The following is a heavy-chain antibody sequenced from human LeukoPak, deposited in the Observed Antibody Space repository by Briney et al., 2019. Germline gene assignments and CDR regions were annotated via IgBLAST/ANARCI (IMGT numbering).Heavy chain of an antibody. CDR2: IYYSGST. CDR1: GGSISSYY. CDR3: ARDIGGSSDY. Sequence: SETLSLTCTVSGGSISSYYWSWIRQPPGKGLEWIGYIYYSGSTNYNPSLKSRVTISVDTSKNQFSLKLSSVTAADTAVYYCARDIGGSSDYWGQGTLVTVSS. D-gene: IGHD3-10*01. V-gene: IGHV4-59*01. J-gene: IGHJ4*02.